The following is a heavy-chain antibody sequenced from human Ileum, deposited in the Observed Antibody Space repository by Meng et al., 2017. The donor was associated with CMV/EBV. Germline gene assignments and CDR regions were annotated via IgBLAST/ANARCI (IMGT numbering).Heavy chain of an antibody. CDR3: AREGVVGAPSWFDP. D-gene: IGHD1-26*01. Sequence: SETLSLTCTVSGDSMNDYYWSWIRQPPGKGLEWIGYIYNSGSTNYNPSLKSRVTISVDTSKNQFSLKLSSVTAADTAVYYCAREGVVGAPSWFDPWGQGTLVTVSS. J-gene: IGHJ5*02. CDR1: GDSMNDYY. V-gene: IGHV4-59*01. CDR2: IYNSGST.